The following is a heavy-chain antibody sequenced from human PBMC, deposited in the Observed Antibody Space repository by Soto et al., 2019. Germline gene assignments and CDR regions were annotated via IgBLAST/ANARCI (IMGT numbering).Heavy chain of an antibody. CDR2: VNTDGSTT. CDR1: GFTFSSHW. Sequence: EVQLVESGGGLVQPGGSLRLSCAASGFTFSSHWMHWVRQAPGKGLVWLSRVNTDGSTTNYADSVKGRFTISRDNAKNTRYLQINSLRVEDTAVYYCARGSYHSFWFDYWGQGTLVTVSS. J-gene: IGHJ4*02. CDR3: ARGSYHSFWFDY. D-gene: IGHD5-18*01. V-gene: IGHV3-74*01.